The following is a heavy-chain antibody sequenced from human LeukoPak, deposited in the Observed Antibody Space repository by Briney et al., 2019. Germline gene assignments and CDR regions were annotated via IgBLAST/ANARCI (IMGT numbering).Heavy chain of an antibody. Sequence: GASVKVSCKVSGYTLTELSMHWVRQAPGKGLEWMGGFDPEDGETIYAQKFQGRITMTEDTSTDTAYMELSSLGSEDTAVYYCATLGRFYDFWSGYYTVNWFDPWGQGTLVTVSS. CDR1: GYTLTELS. V-gene: IGHV1-24*01. CDR3: ATLGRFYDFWSGYYTVNWFDP. D-gene: IGHD3-3*01. CDR2: FDPEDGET. J-gene: IGHJ5*02.